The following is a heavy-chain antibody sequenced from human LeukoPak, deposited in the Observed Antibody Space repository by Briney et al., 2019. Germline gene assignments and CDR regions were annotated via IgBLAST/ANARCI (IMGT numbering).Heavy chain of an antibody. J-gene: IGHJ5*02. CDR3: ARGLVRTAMVTLSWFDP. CDR1: GGSFSGYY. Sequence: SETLSLTCAVYGGSFSGYYWSWIRQPPGEGLEWIGEINHSRSTNYNPSLNSRGTISVDTSKSQFSLKLSSVPPADTAVYYCARGLVRTAMVTLSWFDPWGQGTLLTVSS. V-gene: IGHV4-34*01. CDR2: INHSRST. D-gene: IGHD5-18*01.